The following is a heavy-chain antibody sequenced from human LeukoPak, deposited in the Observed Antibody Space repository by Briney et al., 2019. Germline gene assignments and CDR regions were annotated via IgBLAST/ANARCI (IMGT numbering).Heavy chain of an antibody. CDR3: AKVRWDNSGWYYLDT. J-gene: IGHJ4*02. V-gene: IGHV3-11*04. CDR1: GFTFSDSY. CDR2: ISGSGHDI. Sequence: PGGSLRLSCAASGFTFSDSYMTWVRQAPGKGVEWVAYISGSGHDINYSESAKGRFTISRDNAKNSLYLQMSSLRAEDTAVYYCAKVRWDNSGWYYLDTWGQGTLLTVSS. D-gene: IGHD6-19*01.